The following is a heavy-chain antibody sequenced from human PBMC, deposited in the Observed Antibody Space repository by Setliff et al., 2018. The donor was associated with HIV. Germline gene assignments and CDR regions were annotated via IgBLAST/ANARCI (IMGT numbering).Heavy chain of an antibody. CDR1: GYTLTSYY. V-gene: IGHV1-2*02. CDR2: VNPNSGDA. CDR3: ARNFGLSPSGKYYYYYGMDI. D-gene: IGHD3-10*01. J-gene: IGHJ6*02. Sequence: ASVKVSCKASGYTLTSYYMHWVRQAPGQGLEWLGWVNPNSGDAIYAQNFQGRVTMTRDTSINAAYMELRGLRSDDTAVYYCARNFGLSPSGKYYYYYGMDIWGQGTTVTVSS.